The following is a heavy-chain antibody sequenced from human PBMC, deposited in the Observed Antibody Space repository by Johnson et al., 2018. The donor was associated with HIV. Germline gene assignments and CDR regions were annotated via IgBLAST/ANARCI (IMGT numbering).Heavy chain of an antibody. D-gene: IGHD5-18*01. J-gene: IGHJ3*02. V-gene: IGHV3-20*03. CDR2: INWNAGRT. Sequence: MKWVRQTPGMGLEWVSAINWNAGRTGYTDSVKGRFTICRDNSKNTLYLQMNSLRAEDTAVYYCAKDLSGYSYGYGAFDIWGQGTMVTVSS. CDR3: AKDLSGYSYGYGAFDI.